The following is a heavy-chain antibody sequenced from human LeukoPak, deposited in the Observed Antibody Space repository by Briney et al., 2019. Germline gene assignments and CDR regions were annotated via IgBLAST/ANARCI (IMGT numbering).Heavy chain of an antibody. CDR3: ARGGGYCSGGSCYSRLVY. J-gene: IGHJ4*02. V-gene: IGHV1-69*04. CDR2: IILIFGIA. Sequence: SVKVSCKASGGTFSSYAISWVRQAPGQGLEWMGRIILIFGIANYAQKFQGRVTITADKSTSTAYMELSSLRSEDTAVYYCARGGGYCSGGSCYSRLVYWGQGTLVTVSS. D-gene: IGHD2-15*01. CDR1: GGTFSSYA.